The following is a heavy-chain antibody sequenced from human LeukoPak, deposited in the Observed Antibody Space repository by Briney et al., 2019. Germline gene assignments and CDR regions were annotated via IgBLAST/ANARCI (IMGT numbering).Heavy chain of an antibody. D-gene: IGHD3-10*01. J-gene: IGHJ6*02. V-gene: IGHV3-48*02. CDR2: ISDSSSLT. CDR3: AKVIRGGYGMDV. CDR1: GFTFSSHW. Sequence: GGSLRLSCAASGFTFSSHWMHWVREAPGKGLGWVSYISDSSSLTYYADSVKGRSTISRDNAKNSLSLQLNSLRDEDTAVYFCAKVIRGGYGMDVWRQGTTVTVSS.